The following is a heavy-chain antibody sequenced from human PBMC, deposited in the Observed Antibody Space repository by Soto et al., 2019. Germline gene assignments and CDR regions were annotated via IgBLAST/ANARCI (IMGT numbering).Heavy chain of an antibody. CDR2: ISSVTTYT. Sequence: PGGSLRLSCAASGFTFSNYYMSWIRQAPGKGLEWISNISSVTTYTNYADSVKGRFIISRDXXXXXXXXQMNSLRAEDAAVYYCARSLYGSTNDAFDIWGQGTMVTVSS. J-gene: IGHJ3*02. V-gene: IGHV3-11*06. CDR3: ARSLYGSTNDAFDI. D-gene: IGHD6-13*01. CDR1: GFTFSNYY.